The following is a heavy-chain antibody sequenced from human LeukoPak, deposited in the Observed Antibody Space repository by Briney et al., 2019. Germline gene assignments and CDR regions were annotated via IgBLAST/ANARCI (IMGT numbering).Heavy chain of an antibody. V-gene: IGHV3-30*02. Sequence: GGSLRLSCAASGFTFSSYGMHWVRQAPGKGLEWVAFIRYDGSIKYYADSVKGRFTISRDNSKNTLYLQMNSLKPEDTAVYYCAKQPNPYYNSSGHDYWGQGTLVTVSS. CDR2: IRYDGSIK. CDR1: GFTFSSYG. J-gene: IGHJ4*02. D-gene: IGHD3-22*01. CDR3: AKQPNPYYNSSGHDY.